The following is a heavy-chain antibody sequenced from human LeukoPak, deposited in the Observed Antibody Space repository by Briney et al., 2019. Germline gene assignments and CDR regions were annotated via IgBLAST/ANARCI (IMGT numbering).Heavy chain of an antibody. D-gene: IGHD3-22*01. CDR3: ARANYYDSSGYPVPFDP. CDR2: INWNGGST. J-gene: IGHJ5*02. Sequence: GGSLRLSCAASGFTFDDYGMSWVRQAPGKGLEWVSGINWNGGSTGYADSVKGRFTISRDNAKNSLYLQMNSLRAEDTALYYCARANYYDSSGYPVPFDPGGQGTLVTVSS. CDR1: GFTFDDYG. V-gene: IGHV3-20*04.